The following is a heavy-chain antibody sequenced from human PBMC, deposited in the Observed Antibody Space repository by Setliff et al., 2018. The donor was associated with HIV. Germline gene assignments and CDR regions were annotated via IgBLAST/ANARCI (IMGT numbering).Heavy chain of an antibody. Sequence: GASVKVSCKAIGYMILGYKMSWARQAPGQGLEWIGRISPDNGAAEYAPKFQGRVRMTLDTSISTAYLEIPRLTSDDAAVYYCARPRVFDSFDVWGQGTMVTVSS. CDR3: ARPRVFDSFDV. CDR1: GYMILGYK. CDR2: ISPDNGAA. V-gene: IGHV1-2*06. J-gene: IGHJ3*01.